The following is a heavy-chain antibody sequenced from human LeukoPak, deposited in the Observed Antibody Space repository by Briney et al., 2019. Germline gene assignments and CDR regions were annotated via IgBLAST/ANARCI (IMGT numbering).Heavy chain of an antibody. CDR2: INPSGGTT. CDR3: ARDEMATIGDFDY. CDR1: GHTFTSYY. Sequence: GASVKVSCKASGHTFTSYYLHWVRQAPGQGLEWMGIINPSGGTTHYAQKFQGRVTMTRDMSTSTVYMELSSLRSPDTAVYYCARDEMATIGDFDYWGQGTLVTVSS. J-gene: IGHJ4*02. V-gene: IGHV1-46*01. D-gene: IGHD5-24*01.